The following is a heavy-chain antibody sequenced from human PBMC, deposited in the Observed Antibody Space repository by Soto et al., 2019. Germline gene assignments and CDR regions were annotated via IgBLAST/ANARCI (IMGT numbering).Heavy chain of an antibody. CDR1: GFTVSSNY. CDR2: IYSGGST. V-gene: IGHV3-66*01. Sequence: GGSLRLSCAASGFTVSSNYMSWVRQAPGKGVEWVSVIYSGGSTYYADSVKGRFTISRDNSKNTLYLQMNSLRAEDTAVYYCAREKTGYNWNYFDYWGQGTLVTVSS. D-gene: IGHD1-20*01. CDR3: AREKTGYNWNYFDY. J-gene: IGHJ4*02.